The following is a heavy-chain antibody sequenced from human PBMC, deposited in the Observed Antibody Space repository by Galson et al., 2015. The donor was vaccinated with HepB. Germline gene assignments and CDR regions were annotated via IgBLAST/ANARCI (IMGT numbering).Heavy chain of an antibody. D-gene: IGHD6-19*01. J-gene: IGHJ2*01. V-gene: IGHV5-10-1*01. CDR3: ARHGDSGWDWDYWYFDL. CDR1: GYSFTSYW. CDR2: IDPSDSYT. Sequence: QSGAEVKKPGESLRISCKGSGYSFTSYWISWVRQMPGKGLEWMGRIDPSDSYTNYSPSFQGHVTISADKSISTAYLQWSSLKASDTAMYYCARHGDSGWDWDYWYFDLWGRGTLVTVSS.